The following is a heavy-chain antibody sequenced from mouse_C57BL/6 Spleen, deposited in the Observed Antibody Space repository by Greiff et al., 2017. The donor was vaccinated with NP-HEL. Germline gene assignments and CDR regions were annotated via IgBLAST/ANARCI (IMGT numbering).Heavy chain of an antibody. CDR2: IRNKANGYTT. Sequence: EVKLVESGGGLVQPGGSLSLSCAASGFTFTDYYMSWVRQPPGKALEWLGFIRNKANGYTTEYSASVKGRFTISRDNSQIILYLQMNALRAEDSATYYCARWGYGSSSGYFDVWGKGTTVTVSS. D-gene: IGHD1-1*01. CDR1: GFTFTDYY. CDR3: ARWGYGSSSGYFDV. J-gene: IGHJ1*03. V-gene: IGHV7-3*01.